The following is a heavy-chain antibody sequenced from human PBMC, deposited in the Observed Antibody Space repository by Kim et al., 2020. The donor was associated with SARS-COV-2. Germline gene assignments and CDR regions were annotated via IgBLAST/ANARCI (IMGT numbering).Heavy chain of an antibody. CDR2: ISAYNGNT. V-gene: IGHV1-18*01. CDR3: ARGPDGSGSYYIKKNWFDP. Sequence: ASVKVSCKASGYTFTSYGISWVRQAPGQGLEWMGWISAYNGNTNYAQKLQGRVTMTTDTSTSTAYMELRSLRSDDTAVYYCARGPDGSGSYYIKKNWFDPWGQGTLVTVSS. CDR1: GYTFTSYG. D-gene: IGHD3-10*01. J-gene: IGHJ5*02.